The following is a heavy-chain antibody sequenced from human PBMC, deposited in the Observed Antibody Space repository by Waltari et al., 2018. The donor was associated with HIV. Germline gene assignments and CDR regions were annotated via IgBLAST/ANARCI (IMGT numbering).Heavy chain of an antibody. CDR1: GGTFNSYT. CDR2: IIPFFGTA. D-gene: IGHD3-22*01. V-gene: IGHV1-69*01. Sequence: QVQLVQSGAEVKKPGSSVKVSCKASGGTFNSYTLSWVRQAPGQGLEWMGEIIPFFGTANYAQKFQGRVTTTADESTNTAYMELSSLRSEDTAVYYCAVAGRPKYHYDTSSYSSPDWGQGTLVTVSS. CDR3: AVAGRPKYHYDTSSYSSPD. J-gene: IGHJ4*02.